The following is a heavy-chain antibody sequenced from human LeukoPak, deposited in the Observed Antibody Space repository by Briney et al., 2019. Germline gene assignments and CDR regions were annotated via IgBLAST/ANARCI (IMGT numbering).Heavy chain of an antibody. D-gene: IGHD3-22*01. CDR2: ISYDGSNK. J-gene: IGHJ4*02. Sequence: GGSLRLSCAASGFTFSSYAMHRVRQAPGKGLEWVAVISYDGSNKYYADSVKGRFTISRDNSKNTLYLQMNSLRAEDTAVYYCARDVQYYYDSSGYYPDYWGQGTLVTVSS. CDR1: GFTFSSYA. CDR3: ARDVQYYYDSSGYYPDY. V-gene: IGHV3-30-3*01.